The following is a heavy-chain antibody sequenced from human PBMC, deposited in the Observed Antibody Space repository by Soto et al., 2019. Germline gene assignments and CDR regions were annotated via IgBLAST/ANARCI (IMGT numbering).Heavy chain of an antibody. Sequence: PGGSLRLSCAASGFTFSSYAMSWVRQAPGKGLEWVSAISRTGGTTYYIGSVKGRFTISRDNSKDTLYLQMNSLRAEDTAVYYCAKDITDIPLVERTTYALAVWGQVTTVTVSS. CDR2: ISRTGGTT. CDR1: GFTFSSYA. J-gene: IGHJ6*02. V-gene: IGHV3-23*01. CDR3: AKDITDIPLVERTTYALAV. D-gene: IGHD5-18*01.